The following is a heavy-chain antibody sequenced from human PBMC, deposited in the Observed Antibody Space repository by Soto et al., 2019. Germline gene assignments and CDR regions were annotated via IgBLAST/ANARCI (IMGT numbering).Heavy chain of an antibody. D-gene: IGHD3-16*01. CDR3: AAPLDSRGGRNGYDP. CDR1: GYTLPELS. CDR2: FDPEDGET. V-gene: IGHV1-24*01. Sequence: GASVKVSFKVSGYTLPELSMHWVRQAPGKGLEWMGGFDPEDGETIYAQKFQGRVTMTEDTSTDTAYMELSSLRSEDTAVYYCAAPLDSRGGRNGYDPWGHGTLVTGSS. J-gene: IGHJ5*02.